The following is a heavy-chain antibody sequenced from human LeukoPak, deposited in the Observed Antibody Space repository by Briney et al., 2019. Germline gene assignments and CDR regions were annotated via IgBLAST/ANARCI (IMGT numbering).Heavy chain of an antibody. J-gene: IGHJ4*02. D-gene: IGHD3-22*01. CDR2: ISGSGDTT. CDR1: GFTFSRHG. V-gene: IGHV3-23*01. CDR3: ASRPYYYDSSGYYQSGY. Sequence: GGTLRLSCAASGFTFSRHGMNWVRQAPGKGLEWVSGISGSGDTTYYADSVKGRFTISRDNSKNTVYLQMNSLRAEDTAVYYCASRPYYYDSSGYYQSGYWGQGTLVTVSS.